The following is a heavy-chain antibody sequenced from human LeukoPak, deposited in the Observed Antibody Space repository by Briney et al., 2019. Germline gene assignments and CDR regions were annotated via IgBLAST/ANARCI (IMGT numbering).Heavy chain of an antibody. D-gene: IGHD2-2*01. J-gene: IGHJ6*03. CDR1: GGSISGFH. CDR2: INYSGST. CDR3: ARDLSCCSSTSCYGYIDV. V-gene: IGHV4-59*01. Sequence: PSETLSLTCTVSGGSISGFHWSWIRQPPGKGLEWIGYINYSGSTNYNPYLNSRGNISLRNTKKQFPLKMSSVTAADTAVYYCARDLSCCSSTSCYGYIDVWGRGTTVTVSS.